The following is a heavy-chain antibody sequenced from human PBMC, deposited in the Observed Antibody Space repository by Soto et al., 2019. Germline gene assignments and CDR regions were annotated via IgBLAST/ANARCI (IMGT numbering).Heavy chain of an antibody. Sequence: ETLSLTCAIYGGSFSGYYWSWIRQAPGKGLEWVSGISSSGGSTYYADSVKGRFTISRDNSKTTLYLQMSSLRAEDTAVYYCAKGRFNFDYWGQGTLVTVSS. J-gene: IGHJ4*02. CDR3: AKGRFNFDY. D-gene: IGHD3-3*01. V-gene: IGHV3-23*01. CDR2: ISSSGGST. CDR1: GGSFSGYY.